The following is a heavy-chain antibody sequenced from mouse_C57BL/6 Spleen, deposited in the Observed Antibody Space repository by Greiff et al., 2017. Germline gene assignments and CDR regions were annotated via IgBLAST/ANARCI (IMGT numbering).Heavy chain of an antibody. D-gene: IGHD2-5*01. J-gene: IGHJ4*01. V-gene: IGHV1-54*01. CDR3: ARYYSNYYAMDY. CDR1: GYAFTNYL. Sequence: QVQLQQSGAELVRPGTSVKVSCKASGYAFTNYLIEWVKQRPGQGLEWIGVINPGSGGTNYNEKFKGKATLTADKSSSTAYMQRSSLTSEDSAVYFCARYYSNYYAMDYWGQGTSVTVSS. CDR2: INPGSGGT.